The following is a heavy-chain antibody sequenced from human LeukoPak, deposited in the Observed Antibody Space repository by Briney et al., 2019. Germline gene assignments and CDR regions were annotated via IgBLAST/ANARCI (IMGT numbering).Heavy chain of an antibody. J-gene: IGHJ4*02. V-gene: IGHV3-53*01. Sequence: GGSLSLSTAASGVSVRTTYMSWVRMAPGKALDRVSVLYTGGGTDHADSVKGRFTISRDNSKNTLSLQMNSLRVEDTAIYYCTRSGYRHPYHFDSWGQGTLVTVSS. CDR2: LYTGGGT. D-gene: IGHD3-22*01. CDR1: GVSVRTTY. CDR3: TRSGYRHPYHFDS.